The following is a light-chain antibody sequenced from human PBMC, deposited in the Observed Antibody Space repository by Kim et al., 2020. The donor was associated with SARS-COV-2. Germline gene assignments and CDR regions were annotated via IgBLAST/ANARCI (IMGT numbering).Light chain of an antibody. CDR1: QGISSY. CDR2: AAS. Sequence: APVGDRVTITCRASQGISSYLAWYQQKAGKVPKLLIYAASALQSGVPSRFRGSGSGTDFTLTISSLQPEDVATYYCQRYNSVPWTFGQGTKVDIK. CDR3: QRYNSVPWT. V-gene: IGKV1-27*01. J-gene: IGKJ1*01.